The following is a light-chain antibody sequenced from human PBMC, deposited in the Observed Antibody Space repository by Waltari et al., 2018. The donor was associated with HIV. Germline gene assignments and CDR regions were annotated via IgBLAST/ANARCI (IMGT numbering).Light chain of an antibody. CDR3: SSYGDSLRVL. CDR2: EVT. CDR1: SSDIGAYDF. V-gene: IGLV2-8*01. J-gene: IGLJ3*02. Sequence: QSALTQPPSASGSLGHSVTISCTGSSSDIGAYDFFSWFQQHPQSPPNLLLYEVTRRPSTVSDRFSGSRSGNTAFLTVAGLQPDDEATYFCSSYGDSLRVLFGGGTNVTVL.